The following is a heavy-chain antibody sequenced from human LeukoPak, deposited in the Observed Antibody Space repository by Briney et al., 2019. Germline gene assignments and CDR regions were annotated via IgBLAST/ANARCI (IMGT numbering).Heavy chain of an antibody. CDR2: ISGPGDNT. D-gene: IGHD6-25*01. J-gene: IGHJ4*02. CDR3: AREATSSSGWYIDY. V-gene: IGHV3-23*01. CDR1: GFTFTRYA. Sequence: GGSLRLSCAASGFTFTRYAMKWVRQAPGKGLEWVSTISGPGDNTYYAASVKGRFTISRDNSKSTVYLQMNSLRARDTAVYYCAREATSSSGWYIDYWGQGTLVTVSS.